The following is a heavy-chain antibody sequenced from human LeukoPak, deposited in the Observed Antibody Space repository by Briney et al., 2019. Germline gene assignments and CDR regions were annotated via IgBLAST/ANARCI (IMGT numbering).Heavy chain of an antibody. V-gene: IGHV4-34*01. Sequence: SETLSLTCAVYGGSFSGYYWSWIRQPPGKGLEWIGEINHSGSTNYNPSLKSRVTISVDMSKNQFSLKLSSVTAADTAVYYCARAIHNDFWSGYQYRPPFDYWGQGTLVTVSS. J-gene: IGHJ4*02. D-gene: IGHD3-3*01. CDR1: GGSFSGYY. CDR3: ARAIHNDFWSGYQYRPPFDY. CDR2: INHSGST.